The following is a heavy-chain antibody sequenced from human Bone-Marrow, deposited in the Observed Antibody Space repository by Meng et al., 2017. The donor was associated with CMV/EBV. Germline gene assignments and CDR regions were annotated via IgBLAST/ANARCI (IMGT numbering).Heavy chain of an antibody. CDR1: GFTFDYYG. Sequence: GESLKISCAASGFTFDYYGMHWVRQTPGTGLEWVAFIRHDGSGKYYGDSVKGRFIISRDNSKNTLYLEMNSLRVEDSAVYYCGNNGYLGMDVWGQGTTVTVSS. D-gene: IGHD6-25*01. V-gene: IGHV3-30*02. CDR3: GNNGYLGMDV. CDR2: IRHDGSGK. J-gene: IGHJ6*02.